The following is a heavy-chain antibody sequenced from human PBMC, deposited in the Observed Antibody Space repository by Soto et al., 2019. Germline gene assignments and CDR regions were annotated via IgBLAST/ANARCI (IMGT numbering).Heavy chain of an antibody. V-gene: IGHV1-69*13. CDR3: ARHDSYYGSEVRYYYYYYGMDV. D-gene: IGHD3-10*01. J-gene: IGHJ6*02. CDR2: IIPIFGTA. CDR1: GGTFSSYA. Sequence: GASVKVSCKASGGTFSSYAISWVRQAPGQGLEWKGGIIPIFGTANYAQKFQGRVTITADESTSTAYMELSSLRSEDTAVYYCARHDSYYGSEVRYYYYYYGMDVWGQGTTVTVSS.